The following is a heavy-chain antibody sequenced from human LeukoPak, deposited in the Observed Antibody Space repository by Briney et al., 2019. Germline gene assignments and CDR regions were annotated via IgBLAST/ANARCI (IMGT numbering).Heavy chain of an antibody. CDR2: INHSGST. J-gene: IGHJ4*02. Sequence: SETLSLTCAVYGGSFSGYYWSWIRQPPGKGLEWIGEINHSGSTNYNPSLKSRVTISVDTSKNQFSLRLSSVTAADTAVYYCAIGSYDSSGYYFESYYFDYWGQGTLVNVSS. V-gene: IGHV4-34*01. CDR3: AIGSYDSSGYYFESYYFDY. CDR1: GGSFSGYY. D-gene: IGHD3-22*01.